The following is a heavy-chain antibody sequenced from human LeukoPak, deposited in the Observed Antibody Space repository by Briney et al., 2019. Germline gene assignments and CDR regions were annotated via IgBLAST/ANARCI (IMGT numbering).Heavy chain of an antibody. D-gene: IGHD1-26*01. CDR1: GFSFSSYA. Sequence: GGSLRLSCAASGFSFSSYAMNWVRQAPGEGLEWVAVISYDGSNKYYADSVKGRFTISRDNSKNTLYLQMNSLRAEDTAVYYCARGRSGTYTDAFDIWGQGTMVTVSS. CDR3: ARGRSGTYTDAFDI. J-gene: IGHJ3*02. CDR2: ISYDGSNK. V-gene: IGHV3-30*04.